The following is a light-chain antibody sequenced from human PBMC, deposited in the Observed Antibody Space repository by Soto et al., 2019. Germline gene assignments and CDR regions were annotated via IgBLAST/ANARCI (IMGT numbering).Light chain of an antibody. J-gene: IGKJ1*01. Sequence: EIVMTQTPLSAPVTLGQSASISCRSSQSLVHSDRNTYLSWFHQRPGHPPRLLIYKVSKRFSGVPDRFGGSGSGTYFTLKIDRVEADDVGLYYCMQLSQFPWTFGQGTKVDIK. CDR1: QSLVHSDRNTY. CDR3: MQLSQFPWT. CDR2: KVS. V-gene: IGKV2-24*01.